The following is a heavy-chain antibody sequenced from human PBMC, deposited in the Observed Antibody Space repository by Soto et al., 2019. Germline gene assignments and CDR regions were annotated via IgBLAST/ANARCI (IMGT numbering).Heavy chain of an antibody. Sequence: SETLSLTCTVSGGSISNSRYYWAWVRQSPGKGLEWIGSVYYSGSTQYSPSLKSRVTISVDTPKKEFSLKLSSVTAADTALYYCAGQVAYNWILFYFDFWGPGSLVTVSS. CDR3: AGQVAYNWILFYFDF. CDR1: GGSISNSRYY. CDR2: VYYSGST. V-gene: IGHV4-39*01. D-gene: IGHD1-1*01. J-gene: IGHJ4*02.